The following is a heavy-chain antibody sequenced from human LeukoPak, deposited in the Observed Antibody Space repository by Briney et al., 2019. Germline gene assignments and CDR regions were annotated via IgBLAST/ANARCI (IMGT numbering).Heavy chain of an antibody. V-gene: IGHV3-21*01. J-gene: IGHJ3*02. CDR2: ISSSSSYI. CDR3: ARSSTSSHAFDI. CDR1: GFTFSTYV. D-gene: IGHD2-2*01. Sequence: GGSLRLSCAASGFTFSTYVMTWVRQTPGEGLEWVSSISSSSSYIYYADSVKGRFTISRDNAKNSLYLQMNSLRAEDTAVYYCARSSTSSHAFDIWGQGTMVTVSS.